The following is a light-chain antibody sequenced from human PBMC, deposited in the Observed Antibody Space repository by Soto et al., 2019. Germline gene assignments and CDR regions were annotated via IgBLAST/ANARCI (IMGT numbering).Light chain of an antibody. CDR1: SSDVGSYNL. CDR3: CSYVGNSAWV. J-gene: IGLJ1*01. CDR2: DGS. Sequence: QCVLTQPASVSGSPGQSITISCTGTSSDVGSYNLVSWYQQHPGKAPKLLIYDGSKRPSGVSNRFSESKSGNTASLTISGLQAEDEADYYCCSYVGNSAWVFGSGTKVTVL. V-gene: IGLV2-23*01.